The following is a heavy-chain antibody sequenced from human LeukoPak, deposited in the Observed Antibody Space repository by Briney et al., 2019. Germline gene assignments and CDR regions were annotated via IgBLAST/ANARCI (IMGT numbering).Heavy chain of an antibody. V-gene: IGHV4-38-2*01. CDR1: GYSISSGYY. CDR2: LYHSGST. Sequence: TPSETLSLACAVSGYSISSGYYWGWIRQPPGKGLEWIGSLYHSGSTYYNPSLMSRVTISVDTSKNQFSLKLSSVTAADTAVYYCARIPVTGMGYFQHWGQGTLVTVSS. D-gene: IGHD6-19*01. J-gene: IGHJ1*01. CDR3: ARIPVTGMGYFQH.